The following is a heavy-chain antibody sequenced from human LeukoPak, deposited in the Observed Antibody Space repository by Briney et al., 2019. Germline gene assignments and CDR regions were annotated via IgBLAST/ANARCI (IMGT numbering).Heavy chain of an antibody. CDR2: ISGSGGST. V-gene: IGHV3-23*01. J-gene: IGHJ4*02. CDR1: GLTFSSYA. Sequence: GGSLRLSCAASGLTFSSYAMSWVRQAPGKELEWVSAISGSGGSTYYADSVKGRFTISRDNSKNTLYLQMNSLRAEDTAAYYCAKSGKGPFDYWGQGTLVTVSP. D-gene: IGHD3-10*01. CDR3: AKSGKGPFDY.